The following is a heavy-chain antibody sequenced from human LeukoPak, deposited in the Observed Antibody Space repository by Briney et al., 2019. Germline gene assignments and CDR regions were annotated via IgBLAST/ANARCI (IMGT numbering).Heavy chain of an antibody. CDR3: ATEGPLAGDGYNLLKYFAY. CDR2: SYYSGST. Sequence: SETLSLTCTVSGGSISSGGYSWSWIPQHPGKGLDWIGYSYYSGSTYYNPSLKRRVTISVDTSKTQFPLKPSSVPAADTAVYYCATEGPLAGDGYNLLKYFAYWGQGTLVTVSS. D-gene: IGHD5-24*01. CDR1: GGSISSGGYS. V-gene: IGHV4-31*03. J-gene: IGHJ4*02.